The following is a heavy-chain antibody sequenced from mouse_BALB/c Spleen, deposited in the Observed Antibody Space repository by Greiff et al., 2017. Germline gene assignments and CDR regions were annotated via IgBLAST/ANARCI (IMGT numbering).Heavy chain of an antibody. V-gene: IGHV5-6-3*01. CDR1: GFTFSSYG. CDR3: ARDYHENLLRYFDV. Sequence: EVKLQESGGGLVQPGGSLKLSCAASGFTFSSYGMSWVRQTPDKRLELVATINSNGGSTYYPDSVKGRFTISRDNAKNTLYLQMSSLKSEDTAMYYCARDYHENLLRYFDVWGAGTTVTVSS. CDR2: INSNGGST. J-gene: IGHJ1*01. D-gene: IGHD5-2*01.